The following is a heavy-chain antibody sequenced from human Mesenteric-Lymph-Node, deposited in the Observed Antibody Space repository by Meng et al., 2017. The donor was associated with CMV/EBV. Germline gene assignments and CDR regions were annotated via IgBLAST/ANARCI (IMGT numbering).Heavy chain of an antibody. CDR1: GFTFSSYE. CDR2: ISSSGSTI. CDR3: AKGFWSGYMTYFFDS. D-gene: IGHD3-3*01. J-gene: IGHJ4*02. Sequence: GESLKISCAASGFTFSSYEINWVRQAPGKGLEWVSYISSSGSTIYYADSVKGRFTISRDNAKNSLYLQMNSLRAEDTALYYCAKGFWSGYMTYFFDSWGQGTLVTVSS. V-gene: IGHV3-48*03.